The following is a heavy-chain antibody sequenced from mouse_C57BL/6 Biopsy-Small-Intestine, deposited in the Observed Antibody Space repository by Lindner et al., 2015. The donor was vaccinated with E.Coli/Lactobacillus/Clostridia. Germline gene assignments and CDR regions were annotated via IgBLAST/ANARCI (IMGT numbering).Heavy chain of an antibody. CDR2: INPNSGGT. Sequence: SVKVSCKASGYTFRGYYIHWVRQAPGQGLEWMGRINPNSGGTKYAQKFQGRVTLTRDTPISTAYMDLSGLTSDDTAIYFCARESRRYAADPNDYWGPGTLVTVSS. CDR3: ARESRRYAADPNDY. J-gene: IGHJ4*01. V-gene: IGHV1-72*01. D-gene: IGHD6-5*01. CDR1: GYTFRGYY.